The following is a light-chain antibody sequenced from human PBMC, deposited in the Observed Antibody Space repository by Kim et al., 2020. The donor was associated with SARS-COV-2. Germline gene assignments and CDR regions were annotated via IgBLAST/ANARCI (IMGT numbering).Light chain of an antibody. CDR2: QDS. J-gene: IGLJ2*01. CDR3: QAWDSSTAV. CDR1: TLGDKY. Sequence: SYELTQPPSVSVSPGQTASITCSGDTLGDKYACWYQQKPGQSPVLVIYQDSKRPSGIPERFSGSNSGNTATLTISGTQAMDEADYYCQAWDSSTAVFGGGTPVTVL. V-gene: IGLV3-1*01.